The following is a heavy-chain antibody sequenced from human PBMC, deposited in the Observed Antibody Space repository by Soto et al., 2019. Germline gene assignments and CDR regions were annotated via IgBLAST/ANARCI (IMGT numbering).Heavy chain of an antibody. J-gene: IGHJ4*02. Sequence: GGSLRLSCAASGFTFTRYSMNWVRQAPGKGLEWVSSISSTTNYIYYGDSMKGRFTISRDNAKNSLYLEMNSLRAEDTAVYYCARESEDLTSNFDYWGQGALVTVPS. V-gene: IGHV3-21*06. CDR3: ARESEDLTSNFDY. CDR1: GFTFTRYS. CDR2: ISSTTNYI.